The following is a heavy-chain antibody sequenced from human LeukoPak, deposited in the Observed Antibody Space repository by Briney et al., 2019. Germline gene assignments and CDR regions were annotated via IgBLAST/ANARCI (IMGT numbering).Heavy chain of an antibody. CDR3: ARRDCFGSCANFNHFDY. Sequence: GESLKISCKGSGYIFTNYWSGWVRQMPGEGLEWMGIIYSGDSDVRYSPSFQGQVTISVDRSISTTYLQWSSLKASDSAMYFCARRDCFGSCANFNHFDYWGQGTLVTVSS. CDR1: GYIFTNYW. V-gene: IGHV5-51*01. J-gene: IGHJ4*02. D-gene: IGHD3-10*01. CDR2: IYSGDSDV.